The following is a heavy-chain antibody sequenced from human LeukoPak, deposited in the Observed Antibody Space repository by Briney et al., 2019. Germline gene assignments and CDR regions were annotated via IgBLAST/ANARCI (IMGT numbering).Heavy chain of an antibody. Sequence: GGSLRLSCAASGFTVSSNYMSWVRQAPGKGLEWVSVIYSGGSTDYADSVKGRFTISRDNSKNTLYLQMNSLRAEDTAVYYCAGTRPNSSGCFYWGQGTLVTVSS. CDR3: AGTRPNSSGCFY. CDR2: IYSGGST. J-gene: IGHJ4*02. CDR1: GFTVSSNY. V-gene: IGHV3-66*01. D-gene: IGHD6-19*01.